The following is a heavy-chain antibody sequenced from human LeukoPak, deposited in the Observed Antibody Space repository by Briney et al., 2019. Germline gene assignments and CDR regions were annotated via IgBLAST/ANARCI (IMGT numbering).Heavy chain of an antibody. CDR3: ARDGLGTEDAFDI. CDR1: GFTFSSYA. D-gene: IGHD3/OR15-3a*01. J-gene: IGHJ3*02. CDR2: IYSGGST. V-gene: IGHV3-53*01. Sequence: GGSLRLSCAASGFTFSSYAMSWVRQAPGKGLEWVSVIYSGGSTYYADSVKGRFTISRDNSKNTLYLQMNSLRAEDTAVYYCARDGLGTEDAFDIWGQGTMVTVSS.